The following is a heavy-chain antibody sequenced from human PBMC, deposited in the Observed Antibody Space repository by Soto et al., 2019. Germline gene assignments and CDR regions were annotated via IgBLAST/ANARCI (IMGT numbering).Heavy chain of an antibody. CDR2: LYSAVRI. V-gene: IGHV3-66*01. D-gene: IGHD3-10*01. Sequence: EVQAVESGGGLVQPGGSLRLSCAASGFTVSSKYMGWVRQGPGKGLECVSVLYSAVRIHYADSVKGRFTISRDNSGTTLYLQMNILRAEYTAVYYCASYYGSGGNYYFFDVWGKGTTVTVSS. CDR3: ASYYGSGGNYYFFDV. J-gene: IGHJ6*03. CDR1: GFTVSSKY.